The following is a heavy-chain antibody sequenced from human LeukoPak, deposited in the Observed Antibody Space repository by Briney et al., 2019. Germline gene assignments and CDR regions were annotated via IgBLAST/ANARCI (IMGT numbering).Heavy chain of an antibody. CDR2: IKQDGSEK. J-gene: IGHJ4*02. V-gene: IGHV3-7*05. Sequence: PGGSLRLSCAASGFTFSSYWMSWVRQAPGKGLEWVANIKQDGSEKYYVDSVRGRFTISRDNAKNSLFLQLDSLRAEDTAVYYCARGKYYFDYWGQGTLVTVSS. CDR1: GFTFSSYW. CDR3: ARGKYYFDY.